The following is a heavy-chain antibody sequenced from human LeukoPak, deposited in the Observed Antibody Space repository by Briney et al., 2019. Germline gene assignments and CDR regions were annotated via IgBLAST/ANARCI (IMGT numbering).Heavy chain of an antibody. CDR1: GYSFTSYW. Sequence: GESLKISCKGSGYSFTSYWIGWVRQMPGKGLEWVGIIYPGDSDTRYSPSFQGQVTISADKSISTAYLQWSSLKASDTAMYYCARLVYCGGDCYSNWFDPWGQGTLVTVSS. CDR3: ARLVYCGGDCYSNWFDP. J-gene: IGHJ5*02. CDR2: IYPGDSDT. V-gene: IGHV5-51*01. D-gene: IGHD2-21*02.